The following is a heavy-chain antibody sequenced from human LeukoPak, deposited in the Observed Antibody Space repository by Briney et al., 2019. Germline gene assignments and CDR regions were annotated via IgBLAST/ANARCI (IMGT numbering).Heavy chain of an antibody. J-gene: IGHJ6*03. CDR1: GFTFSGYG. V-gene: IGHV3-21*01. CDR2: ISSSSDYI. D-gene: IGHD3-22*01. Sequence: GGSLRLSCGGSGFTFSGYGMSWVRLAPGKGLEWVSSISSSSDYIHYADSVKGRLTTSRDNAKNSVYPQMNSLRAEDTAVYYCARENYYDGSGYYTYYHYMDVWGKGTTVTVSS. CDR3: ARENYYDGSGYYTYYHYMDV.